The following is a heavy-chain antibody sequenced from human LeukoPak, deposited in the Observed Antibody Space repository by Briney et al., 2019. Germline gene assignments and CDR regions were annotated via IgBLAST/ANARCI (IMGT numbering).Heavy chain of an antibody. D-gene: IGHD3-22*01. Sequence: ASVNVSCKASGYTFTRYAMNWVRQAPGQGLEWMGWINTNSGKPTYAQGFTGRFVFSLDTSVSTAYLQISSLKAGDTAVYYCARYYYDSSGNGNYLDYWGQGTLVTVSS. CDR2: INTNSGKP. CDR1: GYTFTRYA. CDR3: ARYYYDSSGNGNYLDY. V-gene: IGHV7-4-1*02. J-gene: IGHJ4*02.